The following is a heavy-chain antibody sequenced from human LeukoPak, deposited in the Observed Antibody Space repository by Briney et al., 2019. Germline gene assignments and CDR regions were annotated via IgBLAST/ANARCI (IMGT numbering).Heavy chain of an antibody. CDR3: ARSRLTTFDY. CDR1: GFTFSRYN. CDR2: ISSTLYST. Sequence: GGSLRLSCAASGFTFSRYNMVWVRQAPGKGLEWISYISSTLYSTFYTDSVKGRFTISRDNAKNSLFLQMNGLRAEDTAVYYCARSRLTTFDYWGQGTLVAVSS. J-gene: IGHJ4*02. V-gene: IGHV3-48*01. D-gene: IGHD1-26*01.